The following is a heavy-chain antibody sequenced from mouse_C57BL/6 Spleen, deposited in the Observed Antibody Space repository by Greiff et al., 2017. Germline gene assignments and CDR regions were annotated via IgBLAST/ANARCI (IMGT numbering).Heavy chain of an antibody. D-gene: IGHD2-2*01. V-gene: IGHV1-54*01. CDR3: ARTDGYDEGFDY. J-gene: IGHJ2*01. CDR1: GYAFTNYL. CDR2: INPGSGGT. Sequence: QVHVKQSGAELVRPGTSVKVSCKASGYAFTNYLIEWVKQRPGQGLEWIGVINPGSGGTNYNEKFKGKATLTADKSSSTAYMQLSSLTSEDSAVYFCARTDGYDEGFDYWGQGTTLTVSS.